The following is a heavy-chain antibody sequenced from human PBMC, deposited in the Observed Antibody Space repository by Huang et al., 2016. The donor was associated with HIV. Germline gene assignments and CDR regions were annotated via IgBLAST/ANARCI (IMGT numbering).Heavy chain of an antibody. Sequence: QVQLVQSGAEVKKPGASVKVSCKASGYTFTNYAINWVRQAPGQSLEWMGWSSGYKGKTNDAQKVQGRVTMTKDTSTSTAYMELRSLISDDTAVYYCARERYYYDRSGYYTPVEYFHHWGQGTLVTVSS. CDR2: SSGYKGKT. D-gene: IGHD3-22*01. CDR1: GYTFTNYA. J-gene: IGHJ1*01. CDR3: ARERYYYDRSGYYTPVEYFHH. V-gene: IGHV1-18*01.